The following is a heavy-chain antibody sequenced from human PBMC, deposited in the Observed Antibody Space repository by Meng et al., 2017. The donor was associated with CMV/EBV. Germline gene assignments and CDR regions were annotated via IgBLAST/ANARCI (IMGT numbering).Heavy chain of an antibody. J-gene: IGHJ6*02. CDR3: ARVELNTAMSGYGTDV. D-gene: IGHD5-18*01. CDR1: GGTFSSYA. CDR2: IIPIFGTA. Sequence: SVKVSCKASGGTFSSYAISWVRQAPGQGLEWMGGIIPIFGTANYAQKFQGRVTITTDESTSTAYMELSSLRSEDTAVYYCARVELNTAMSGYGTDVWGQGTTVTVSS. V-gene: IGHV1-69*05.